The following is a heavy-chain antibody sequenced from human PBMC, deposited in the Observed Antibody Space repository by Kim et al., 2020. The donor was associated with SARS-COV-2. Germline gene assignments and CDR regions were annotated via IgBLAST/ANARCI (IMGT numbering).Heavy chain of an antibody. D-gene: IGHD3-10*01. CDR3: VRGRGFAH. CDR2: GSEK. V-gene: IGHV3-7*03. Sequence: GSEKTYVESVKGRFTISRDNAKNALYRQVNGLGADDTAVYYCVRGRGFAHWGQGTLVTVSS. J-gene: IGHJ4*02.